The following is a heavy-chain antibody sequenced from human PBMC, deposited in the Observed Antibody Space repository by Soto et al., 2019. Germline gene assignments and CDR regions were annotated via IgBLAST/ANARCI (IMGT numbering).Heavy chain of an antibody. J-gene: IGHJ4*02. CDR2: ISYDGSNK. V-gene: IGHV3-30-3*01. D-gene: IGHD3-22*01. Sequence: QVQLVESGGGVVQPGRSLRLSCAASGFTFSSYAMHWVRQAPGKGLEWVAVISYDGSNKYYADSVKGRFTISRDNSKNTLYLQMNSLIAEDTAVYYCARGGGGYDSSGWSVYWGQGTLVTVSS. CDR1: GFTFSSYA. CDR3: ARGGGGYDSSGWSVY.